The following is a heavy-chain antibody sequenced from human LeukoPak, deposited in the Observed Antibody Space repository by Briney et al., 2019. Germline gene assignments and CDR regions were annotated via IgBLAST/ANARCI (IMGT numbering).Heavy chain of an antibody. D-gene: IGHD5-12*01. CDR1: GFTFDDYA. V-gene: IGHV3-9*01. J-gene: IGHJ5*02. CDR3: AKDKNGYPTMSWFDP. Sequence: GGSLRLSCAASGFTFDDYAMHWVRQAPGKGLEWVSGISWNSGSIGHADSVKGRFTISRDNAKNSLYLQMNSLRAEDTASYYCAKDKNGYPTMSWFDPWGQGTLVTVSS. CDR2: ISWNSGSI.